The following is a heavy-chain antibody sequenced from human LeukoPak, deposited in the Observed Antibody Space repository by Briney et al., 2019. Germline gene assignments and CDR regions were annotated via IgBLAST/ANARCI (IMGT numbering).Heavy chain of an antibody. D-gene: IGHD6-13*01. CDR2: INHSGST. J-gene: IGHJ3*02. V-gene: IGHV4-34*01. Sequence: SETLSLTCAVYGGSFSGYNWGWIRQPPGKGLEWIGEINHSGSTNYNPSLKSRVTISVDTSKNQFSLKLRSVTAADTAVYYCATTLISSSQTSKDDGFDIWGQGTMVTVSS. CDR1: GGSFSGYN. CDR3: ATTLISSSQTSKDDGFDI.